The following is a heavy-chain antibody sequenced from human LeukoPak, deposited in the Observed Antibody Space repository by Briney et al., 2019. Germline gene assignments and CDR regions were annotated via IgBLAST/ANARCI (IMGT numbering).Heavy chain of an antibody. Sequence: ASVKVSCKASGYTFTDYGVSWVRQAPGQGLEWMGWISTHNADAKYAQKFQGRLSMTTDTSTDTAYMDLRSLRSDDTAVYYCARDEGAYSDYIWGSYRPPGKHKGMDVWGQGTTVTVSS. D-gene: IGHD3-16*02. CDR1: GYTFTDYG. CDR3: ARDEGAYSDYIWGSYRPPGKHKGMDV. CDR2: ISTHNADA. J-gene: IGHJ6*02. V-gene: IGHV1-18*01.